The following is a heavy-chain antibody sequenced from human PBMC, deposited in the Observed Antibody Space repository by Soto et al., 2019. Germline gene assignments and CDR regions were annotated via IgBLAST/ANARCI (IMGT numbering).Heavy chain of an antibody. J-gene: IGHJ4*02. CDR1: GGSISSSSYY. V-gene: IGHV4-39*01. D-gene: IGHD2-15*01. Sequence: SETLSLTCTVSGGSISSSSYYWGWIRQPPGKGLEWIGSIYYSGSTYYNPSLKSRVTISVDTAKNQFSLKLSSVTAADTAVYYCARRSYQRLESVVVVAATGPFDYWGQGTLVTVSS. CDR2: IYYSGST. CDR3: ARRSYQRLESVVVVAATGPFDY.